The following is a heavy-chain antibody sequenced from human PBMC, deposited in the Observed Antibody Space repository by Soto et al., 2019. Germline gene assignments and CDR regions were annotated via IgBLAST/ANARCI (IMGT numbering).Heavy chain of an antibody. Sequence: ASETLSLTCTVSGGSISSSSYYWGWIRQPPGKGLEWIGSIYYSGSTYYNPSLKSRVTISVDTSKNQFSLKLSSVTAADTAVYYCARQSYYDFWSGYHKQNWFDPWGQGTLVTVSS. V-gene: IGHV4-39*01. CDR3: ARQSYYDFWSGYHKQNWFDP. D-gene: IGHD3-3*01. J-gene: IGHJ5*02. CDR2: IYYSGST. CDR1: GGSISSSSYY.